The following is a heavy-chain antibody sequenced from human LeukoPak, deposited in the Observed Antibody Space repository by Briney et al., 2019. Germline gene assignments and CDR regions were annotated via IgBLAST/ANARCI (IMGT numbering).Heavy chain of an antibody. CDR3: ARESHRDIVATSRVYYYYGMDV. J-gene: IGHJ6*02. CDR1: GFTFSNYW. Sequence: PGGSLRLSCAATGFTFSNYWMTWVRQAPGKGLEWVANIKQDGSEKYCVDSVKGRFTISRDNAKNSLYLQMNSLRAEDTAVYYCARESHRDIVATSRVYYYYGMDVWGQGTTVTVSS. D-gene: IGHD5-12*01. CDR2: IKQDGSEK. V-gene: IGHV3-7*01.